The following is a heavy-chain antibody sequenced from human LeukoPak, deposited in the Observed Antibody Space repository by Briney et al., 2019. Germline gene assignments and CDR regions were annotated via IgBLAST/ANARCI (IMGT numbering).Heavy chain of an antibody. CDR3: ARDRYMGSAYFDY. J-gene: IGHJ4*02. V-gene: IGHV4-59*01. D-gene: IGHD3-16*02. Sequence: SETLSLTCTVSGGSISSYYWSWIRQPPRKGLEWIGYIYYSGSTNYNPSLKSRVTISVDTSKNQFSLKLSSVTAAGTAVYYCARDRYMGSAYFDYWGQGTLVTVSS. CDR1: GGSISSYY. CDR2: IYYSGST.